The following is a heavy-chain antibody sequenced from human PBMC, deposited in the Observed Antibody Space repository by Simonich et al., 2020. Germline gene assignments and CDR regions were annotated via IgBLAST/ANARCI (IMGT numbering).Heavy chain of an antibody. CDR2: INPNRRGT. Sequence: QVQLVQSGAEVKKPGASVKVSCKASEYTFTGYYMHWVRQAPGQGLEWIGWINPNRRGTNYAQKFQGRVTMTRDTSISTAYMELSRLRSDDTAVYYCYSYNWNHFDYWGQGTLVTVSS. D-gene: IGHD1-20*01. J-gene: IGHJ4*02. CDR3: YSYNWNHFDY. V-gene: IGHV1-2*02. CDR1: EYTFTGYY.